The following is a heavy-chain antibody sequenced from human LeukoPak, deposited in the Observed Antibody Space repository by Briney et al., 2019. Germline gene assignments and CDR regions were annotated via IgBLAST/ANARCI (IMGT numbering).Heavy chain of an antibody. CDR1: GGSISSYY. J-gene: IGHJ4*02. D-gene: IGHD3-3*01. Sequence: SETLSLTCTVSGGSISSYYWSWIRQPPGKGLEWIGYIYYSGSTNYNPSLKSRVTISVDTSKNQFSLKLSSVTAADTAVYYCARHTYYDFWSGFSQFDYWGQGTLVTVSS. V-gene: IGHV4-59*08. CDR3: ARHTYYDFWSGFSQFDY. CDR2: IYYSGST.